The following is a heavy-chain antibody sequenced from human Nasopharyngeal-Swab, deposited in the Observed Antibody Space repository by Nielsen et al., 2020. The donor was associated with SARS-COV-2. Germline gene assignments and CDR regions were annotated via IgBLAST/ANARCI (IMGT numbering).Heavy chain of an antibody. D-gene: IGHD2-15*01. V-gene: IGHV5-10-1*01. CDR2: IDPSDSYT. Sequence: GGPLRLSCKGSGYSFTSYWISWVRQMPGKGLEWMGRIDPSDSYTNYSPSFQGHVTISADKSISTAYLQWSSLKASDTAMYYCARRAYCSGGSCYSPYYYYMDVWGKGTTVTVSS. CDR1: GYSFTSYW. CDR3: ARRAYCSGGSCYSPYYYYMDV. J-gene: IGHJ6*03.